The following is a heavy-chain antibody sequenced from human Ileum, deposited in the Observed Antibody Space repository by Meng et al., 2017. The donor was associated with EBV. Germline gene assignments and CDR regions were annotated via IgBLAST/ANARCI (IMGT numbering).Heavy chain of an antibody. CDR1: GGSITSYSYY. V-gene: IGHV4-39*01. CDR2: IYHTGST. CDR3: ARRDTAWFDP. J-gene: IGHJ5*02. Sequence: HLLLQDSDPGLVKPSEPLALTCSVSGGSITSYSYYWGWIRQPPGKGLEWIATIYHTGSTYYNPSLKSRVTISVDTSKNEFSLKVTSVTAADTALYYCARRDTAWFDPWDRGTLVTVSS. D-gene: IGHD2-21*02.